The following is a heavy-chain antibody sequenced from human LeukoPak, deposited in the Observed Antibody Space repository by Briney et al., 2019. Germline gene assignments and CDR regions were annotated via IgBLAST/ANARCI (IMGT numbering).Heavy chain of an antibody. CDR1: GGSISSSSYY. J-gene: IGHJ3*02. CDR3: ARSSSTSWNAFDI. D-gene: IGHD2-2*01. Sequence: SETLSLTCTVSGGSISSSSYYWGWIRQPPGKGLEWIGSIYYSGSTYYNPSLKSRVTISVDTSKNQFSLKLSSVTAADTAVYYCARSSSTSWNAFDIWGQGAMVTVSS. CDR2: IYYSGST. V-gene: IGHV4-39*01.